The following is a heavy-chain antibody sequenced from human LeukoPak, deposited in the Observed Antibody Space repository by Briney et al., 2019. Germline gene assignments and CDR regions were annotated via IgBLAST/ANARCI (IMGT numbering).Heavy chain of an antibody. CDR2: IYSGGNT. Sequence: GGSLRLSCAASGFTVSNNYMSWVRQAPGKGLERVSVIYSGGNTYYADSVKGRFAISRDYSRNTVYLQMNSLRAEDTAVYYCARESGFGELFPYAFDIWGQGTVVTVSS. V-gene: IGHV3-53*01. D-gene: IGHD3-10*01. J-gene: IGHJ3*02. CDR3: ARESGFGELFPYAFDI. CDR1: GFTVSNNY.